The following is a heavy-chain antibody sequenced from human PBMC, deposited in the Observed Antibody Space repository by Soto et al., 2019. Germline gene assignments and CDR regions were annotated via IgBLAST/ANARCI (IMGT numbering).Heavy chain of an antibody. CDR1: GFTFSSYA. J-gene: IGHJ2*01. CDR2: ISGSGGST. V-gene: IGHV3-23*01. D-gene: IGHD2-15*01. CDR3: AKDAYVVVVAATRSFWYFDL. Sequence: PGGSLRLSCAASGFTFSSYAMSWVRQAPGKGLEWVSAISGSGGSTYYADSVKGRFTISRDNSKNTLYLQMNSLRAEDTAVYYCAKDAYVVVVAATRSFWYFDLWGRGTLVNVSS.